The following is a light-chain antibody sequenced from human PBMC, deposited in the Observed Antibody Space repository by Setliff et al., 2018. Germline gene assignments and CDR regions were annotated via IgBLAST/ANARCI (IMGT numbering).Light chain of an antibody. V-gene: IGLV2-14*01. CDR3: LSYTSETTHAL. CDR1: TSDVGRYNY. Sequence: QSVLTQPAAVSGSPGQSIAISCTGTTSDVGRYNYVSWYQHHPGKPPKLMIFEVTKRPSGVSDRFSGSKSGNTASLTISGLQPEDEADYYCLSYTSETTHALFAGGTK. CDR2: EVT. J-gene: IGLJ2*01.